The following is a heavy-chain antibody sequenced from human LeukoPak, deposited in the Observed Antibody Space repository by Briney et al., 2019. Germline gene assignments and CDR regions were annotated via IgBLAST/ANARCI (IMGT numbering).Heavy chain of an antibody. D-gene: IGHD5-18*01. CDR1: GGSISSYY. V-gene: IGHV4-4*07. J-gene: IGHJ3*02. Sequence: SETLSLTCTVSGGSISSYYWSWIRQPAGKGLEWIGRIYTSGSTNYNPSLKSRVTMSVDTSKNQFSLKLSSVTAADTAVYYCAGVDTAIGVFDIWGQGTMVTVSS. CDR2: IYTSGST. CDR3: AGVDTAIGVFDI.